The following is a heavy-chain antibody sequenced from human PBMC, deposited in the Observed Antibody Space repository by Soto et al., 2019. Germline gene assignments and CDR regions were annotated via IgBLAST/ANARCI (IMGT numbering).Heavy chain of an antibody. CDR1: GYTFTSYY. V-gene: IGHV1-8*01. Sequence: ASVNVSCKSSGYTFTSYYIYWVRQATGQGLEWMGWMNPNTGNSGYAQKFQGRVTMTSNTSITTAHMELSSLRSEDTAVYYCARRADTNGWNGFGADKYYFDFWGQGTLVTVSS. D-gene: IGHD6-19*01. J-gene: IGHJ4*02. CDR3: ARRADTNGWNGFGADKYYFDF. CDR2: MNPNTGNS.